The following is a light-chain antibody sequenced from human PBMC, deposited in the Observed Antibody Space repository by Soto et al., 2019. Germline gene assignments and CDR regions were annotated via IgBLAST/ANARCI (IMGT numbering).Light chain of an antibody. J-gene: IGKJ1*01. CDR3: MQRVEAWT. CDR1: QSLLDTEDGYTY. V-gene: IGKV2-40*01. CDR2: SLS. Sequence: DIVMTQTPLSLSVTPGEPASISCRSSQSLLDTEDGYTYVDWYLQKPGQSTQVLIYSLSYRASGVTGMFSGSRSDNYFTLRISSVESEDGGIYYSMQRVEAWTFGQGTKVEVK.